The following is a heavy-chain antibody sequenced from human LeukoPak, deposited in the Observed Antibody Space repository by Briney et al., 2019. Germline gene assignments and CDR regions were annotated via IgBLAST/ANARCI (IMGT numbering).Heavy chain of an antibody. V-gene: IGHV3-9*01. J-gene: IGHJ3*02. Sequence: GGSLRLSCAASGFTFDDYAMHWVRQAPGKGLEWVSGISWNSGSIGYADSVKGRFTISRDNAKNSLYLQMNSLRAEDTAVYYCAKRMGDAFDIWGQGTMVTVSS. CDR1: GFTFDDYA. D-gene: IGHD3-16*01. CDR3: AKRMGDAFDI. CDR2: ISWNSGSI.